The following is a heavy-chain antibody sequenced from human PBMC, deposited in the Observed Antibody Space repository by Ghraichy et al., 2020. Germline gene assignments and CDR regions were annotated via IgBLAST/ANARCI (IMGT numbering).Heavy chain of an antibody. J-gene: IGHJ4*02. D-gene: IGHD6-25*01. CDR1: GYTFTDYY. V-gene: IGHV1-2*02. CDR3: ARRAATDY. CDR2: INPNSGGT. Sequence: KVSCKSSGYTFTDYYIHWVRQAPGQGLEWMGSINPNSGGTNYAQKFQGRVTMTRDTSISTAYMELRSLRSDDTAVYFCARRAATDYWGQGTLVTVSS.